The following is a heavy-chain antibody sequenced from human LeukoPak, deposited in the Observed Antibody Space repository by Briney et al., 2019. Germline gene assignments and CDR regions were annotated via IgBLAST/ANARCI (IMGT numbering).Heavy chain of an antibody. CDR2: ISYTGTT. J-gene: IGHJ4*02. D-gene: IGHD3-10*01. Sequence: SETLSLTCTVSGGSISSSPYFWAWIRQSPGKGLEWVGTISYTGTTYYNPSLKSRVTISVDTSKNHFSLKLSSVTAADTAVYYCAANSADYNTLGSSYKVWGQGTLVTVSS. V-gene: IGHV4-39*02. CDR1: GGSISSSPYF. CDR3: AANSADYNTLGSSYKV.